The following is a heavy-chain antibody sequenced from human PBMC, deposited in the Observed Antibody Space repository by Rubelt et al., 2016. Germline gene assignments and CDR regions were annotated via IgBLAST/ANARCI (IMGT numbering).Heavy chain of an antibody. D-gene: IGHD1-26*01. J-gene: IGHJ4*02. CDR2: INPNSGGT. Sequence: QVQLVQSGAEVKKPGASVKVSCKASGYTFTSYYMHWVRQAPGQGLEWMGWINPNSGGTKFVKRVQGRVTMTRDTVLSTAYMELRRRRSDDTAVYYCARKWELGTDFAYWGQGTLVTVSS. V-gene: IGHV1-2*02. CDR3: ARKWELGTDFAY. CDR1: GYTFTSYY.